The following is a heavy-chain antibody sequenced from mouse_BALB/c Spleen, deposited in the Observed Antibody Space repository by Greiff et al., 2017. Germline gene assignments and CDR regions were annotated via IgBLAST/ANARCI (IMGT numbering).Heavy chain of an antibody. V-gene: IGHV3-2*02. D-gene: IGHD1-1*01. CDR2: ISYSGST. CDR1: GYSITSDYA. J-gene: IGHJ4*01. CDR3: ARDYGSSFDY. Sequence: EVQRVESGPGLVKPSQSLSLTCTVTGYSITSDYAWNWIRQFPGNKLEWMGYISYSGSTSYNPSLKSRISITRDTSKNQFFLQLNSVTTEDTATYYCARDYGSSFDYWGQGTSVTVSS.